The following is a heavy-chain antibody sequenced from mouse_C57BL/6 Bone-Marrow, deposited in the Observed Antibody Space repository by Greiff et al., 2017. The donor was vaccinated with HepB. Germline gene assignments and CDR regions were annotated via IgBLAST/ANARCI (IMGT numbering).Heavy chain of an antibody. V-gene: IGHV1-81*01. CDR1: GYTFTSYG. Sequence: QVQLKESGAELARPGASVKLSCKASGYTFTSYGISWVKQRTGQGLEWIGEIYPRSGNTYYNEKFKGKATLTADKSSSTAYMELRSLTSEDSAVYFRARLGAWFAFWGQGTLVTVSA. CDR3: ARLGAWFAF. J-gene: IGHJ3*01. D-gene: IGHD4-1*01. CDR2: IYPRSGNT.